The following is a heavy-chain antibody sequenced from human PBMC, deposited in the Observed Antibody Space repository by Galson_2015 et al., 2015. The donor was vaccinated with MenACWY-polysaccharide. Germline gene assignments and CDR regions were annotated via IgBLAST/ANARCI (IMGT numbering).Heavy chain of an antibody. D-gene: IGHD2-21*01. CDR2: IFWDDDK. CDR1: GFSLSTSGVG. J-gene: IGHJ4*02. Sequence: PALVKPTQTLTLTCSFSGFSLSTSGVGVGWIRQPPGQALEWLALIFWDDDKRHSPSLKSRLTITKDTSKNQVVLTMTNMDPVDTGTYYCARRGDAMGRSDYWGQGTLVTVSS. V-gene: IGHV2-5*02. CDR3: ARRGDAMGRSDY.